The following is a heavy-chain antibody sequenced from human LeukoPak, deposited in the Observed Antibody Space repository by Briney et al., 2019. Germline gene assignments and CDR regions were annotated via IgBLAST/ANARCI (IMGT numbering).Heavy chain of an antibody. J-gene: IGHJ4*02. D-gene: IGHD2-15*01. Sequence: PGGSLRLSCAASEFSVGSNYMTWVRQAPGKGLEWVSYVSSSGRTIYYTDSVKGRFTISRDNAKNSLYLQMNSLRAEDTAVYYCARATRGVAPDFDYWGQGTLVTVSS. CDR1: EFSVGSNY. CDR2: VSSSGRTI. V-gene: IGHV3-48*03. CDR3: ARATRGVAPDFDY.